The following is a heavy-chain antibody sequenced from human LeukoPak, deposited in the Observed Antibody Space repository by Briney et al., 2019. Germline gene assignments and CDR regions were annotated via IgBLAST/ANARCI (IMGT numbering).Heavy chain of an antibody. D-gene: IGHD6-13*01. V-gene: IGHV3-7*01. CDR1: GFTFRSYM. CDR3: ARESRRAALDY. CDR2: IKPDGGEE. Sequence: GGSLRLSCAASGFTFRSYMMTWVRQALGKGLGWVANIKPDGGEEFYEDSFRGRFTTSRDNAKNSLYLQKNSLRAEDTAVYYCARESRRAALDYWGQGTLVTVSS. J-gene: IGHJ4*02.